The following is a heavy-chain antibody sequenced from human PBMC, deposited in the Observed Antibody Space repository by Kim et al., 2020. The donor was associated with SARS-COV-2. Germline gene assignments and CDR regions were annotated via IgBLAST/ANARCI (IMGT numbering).Heavy chain of an antibody. CDR2: INPSGGST. CDR1: GYTFTSYY. V-gene: IGHV1-46*01. J-gene: IGHJ4*02. Sequence: ASVKVSCKASGYTFTSYYMHWVRQAPGQGLEWMGIINPSGGSTSYAQKFQGRVTMTRDTSTSTVYMELSSLRSEDTAVYYCARDRRSGSYSYYFDYWGQGTLVTVSS. CDR3: ARDRRSGSYSYYFDY. D-gene: IGHD1-26*01.